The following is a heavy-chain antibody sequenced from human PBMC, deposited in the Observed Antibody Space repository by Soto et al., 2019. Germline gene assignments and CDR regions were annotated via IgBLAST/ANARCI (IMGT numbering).Heavy chain of an antibody. Sequence: EVQLVESGGGLVKPGGSLRLSCPASGFTFSSYSMNWVRQAPGKGLEWVSSISSSSSYIYYADSVKGRFTISRDNAKNSLYLQMNSLRAEDTAVYYCARDRATVTTDYYYYYGMDVWGQGTTVTVSS. CDR3: ARDRATVTTDYYYYYGMDV. CDR1: GFTFSSYS. D-gene: IGHD4-4*01. V-gene: IGHV3-21*01. J-gene: IGHJ6*02. CDR2: ISSSSSYI.